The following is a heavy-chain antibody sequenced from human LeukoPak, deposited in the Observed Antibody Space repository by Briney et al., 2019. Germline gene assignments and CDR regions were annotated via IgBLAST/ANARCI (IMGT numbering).Heavy chain of an antibody. CDR2: ITHSGNT. Sequence: PSETLSLTCAVYGGSFSGYYWSWIRQPPGKGLDWIGEITHSGNTNYNPSLKSRVTIAVDTSNNQFSLKLCSVTAADTAVYYCARLQLTVAYSYYYMDVWGKGTTVTISS. V-gene: IGHV4-34*01. D-gene: IGHD2-15*01. CDR1: GGSFSGYY. CDR3: ARLQLTVAYSYYYMDV. J-gene: IGHJ6*03.